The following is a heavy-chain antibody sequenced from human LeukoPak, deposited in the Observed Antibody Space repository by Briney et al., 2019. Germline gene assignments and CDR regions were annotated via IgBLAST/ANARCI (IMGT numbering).Heavy chain of an antibody. CDR1: GGSISSSSYY. J-gene: IGHJ5*02. Sequence: SETLSLTCTVSGGSISSSSYYWGWIRQPPGKGLEWIGSIYYSGSTYYNPSLKSRVTISVDTSKNQFSLKLSSVTAADTAVYYCARGRVVGAGDWFDPWGQGTLVTVSS. CDR2: IYYSGST. D-gene: IGHD1-26*01. CDR3: ARGRVVGAGDWFDP. V-gene: IGHV4-39*07.